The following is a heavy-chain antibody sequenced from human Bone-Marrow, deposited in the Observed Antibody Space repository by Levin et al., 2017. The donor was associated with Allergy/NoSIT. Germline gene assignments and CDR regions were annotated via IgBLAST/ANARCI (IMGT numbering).Heavy chain of an antibody. V-gene: IGHV4-61*01. CDR2: IYYSGNT. Sequence: SETLSLTCTVSGGSVSSGSYYWTWIRQPPGKGLEWIAYIYYSGNTKYNPSLKSRVAISLDTSKNQFSLRLSSVTAADTAVYYCARSPLNDFRSGPRFGIDYWGQGTLVTVSS. J-gene: IGHJ4*02. D-gene: IGHD3-3*01. CDR1: GGSVSSGSYY. CDR3: ARSPLNDFRSGPRFGIDY.